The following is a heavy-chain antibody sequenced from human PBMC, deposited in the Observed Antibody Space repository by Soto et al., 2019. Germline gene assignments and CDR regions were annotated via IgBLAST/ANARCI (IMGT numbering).Heavy chain of an antibody. CDR2: ISYDGSNK. J-gene: IGHJ5*02. D-gene: IGHD3-10*01. V-gene: IGHV3-30*18. CDR3: AKDGGSGIISNWFDP. Sequence: GGSLRLSCAASGFTFSSYGMHWVRQAPGKGLEWVAVISYDGSNKYYADSVKGRFTISRDNSKNTLYLQMNSLRAEDTAVYYCAKDGGSGIISNWFDPWGQGTLVTVSS. CDR1: GFTFSSYG.